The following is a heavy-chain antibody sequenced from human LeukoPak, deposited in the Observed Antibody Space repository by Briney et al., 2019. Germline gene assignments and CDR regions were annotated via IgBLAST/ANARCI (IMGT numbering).Heavy chain of an antibody. J-gene: IGHJ4*02. CDR2: ISGSGGST. D-gene: IGHD4-17*01. CDR3: AKARHGDYVRFSYFDY. V-gene: IGHV3-23*01. CDR1: GFTFSSYA. Sequence: PGGSLRLSCAASGFTFSSYAMSWVRQAPGKGLEWVSAISGSGGSTYYADSVKGRFTISRDNSKNTLYLQMNRLRAEDTAVYYCAKARHGDYVRFSYFDYWGQGTLVTVSS.